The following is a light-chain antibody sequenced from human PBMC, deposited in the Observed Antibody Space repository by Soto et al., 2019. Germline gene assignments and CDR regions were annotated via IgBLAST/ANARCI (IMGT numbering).Light chain of an antibody. J-gene: IGKJ5*01. Sequence: DIQMTQSPSSLSASVGDRVTITCRASQSVSNYLHWYQQKPGKAPNLLIYDASTLQSGVPSRFSGSGSGTDFTLTISSLQREDFAIYYCQQSYNSPPITFGQGTRLEIK. V-gene: IGKV1-39*01. CDR3: QQSYNSPPIT. CDR2: DAS. CDR1: QSVSNY.